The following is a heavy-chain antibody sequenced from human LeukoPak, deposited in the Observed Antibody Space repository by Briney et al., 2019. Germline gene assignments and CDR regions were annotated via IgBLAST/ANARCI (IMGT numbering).Heavy chain of an antibody. J-gene: IGHJ4*02. CDR1: GYSFTAFY. V-gene: IGHV1-2*02. D-gene: IGHD3-10*01. CDR3: ARDGEYGTGSYYRGCFDY. Sequence: ASVNVSCKASGYSFTAFYIHWVRQAPGQGLEWMGWIHPRSGETNYAYKFRGRVTMTRDTSISTTYMDLGSLGSDDTAVYYCARDGEYGTGSYYRGCFDYWGQGTLVTVSS. CDR2: IHPRSGET.